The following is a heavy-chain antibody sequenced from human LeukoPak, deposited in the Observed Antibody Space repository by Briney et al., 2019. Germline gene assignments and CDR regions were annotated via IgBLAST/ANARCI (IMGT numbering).Heavy chain of an antibody. Sequence: GGSLRLSCAASGFTFSDYSMNWVRQAPGKGLEWVSSLSSSSTYIHYADTAKGRFTISRDNAKNSLYLQMNSLRAEDTAVYYCARVVAGNWFDPWGQGTLVTVSS. CDR2: LSSSSTYI. CDR1: GFTFSDYS. J-gene: IGHJ5*02. V-gene: IGHV3-21*06. CDR3: ARVVAGNWFDP. D-gene: IGHD2-15*01.